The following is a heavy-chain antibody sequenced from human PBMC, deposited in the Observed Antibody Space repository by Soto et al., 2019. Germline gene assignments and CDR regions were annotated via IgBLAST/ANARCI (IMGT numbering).Heavy chain of an antibody. V-gene: IGHV4-59*08. Sequence: SETLSLTCTVSGDSISNSYWSWVRQPPGKGLEWIGFIYRSGNTNYNPSLKSRVTMSKDTSKNQFFLRLNSVTAADTAVYYCARRVYSSCLDYWGQGTLVTVSS. CDR2: IYRSGNT. CDR3: ARRVYSSCLDY. D-gene: IGHD6-6*01. J-gene: IGHJ4*02. CDR1: GDSISNSY.